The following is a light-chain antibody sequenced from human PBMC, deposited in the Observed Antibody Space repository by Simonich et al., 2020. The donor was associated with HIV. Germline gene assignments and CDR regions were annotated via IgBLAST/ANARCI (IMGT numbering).Light chain of an antibody. V-gene: IGKV3-15*01. CDR1: QSVSSN. J-gene: IGKJ4*01. Sequence: EIVLTQSPATLSLSPGERATLSCRARQSVSSNLAWYQQKPGQAPRLLIYGASTRASGIPARVSGSGSGTEFTLTIPSMQSEDFAIYYCQQYDDWLLLTFGGGTKVEI. CDR2: GAS. CDR3: QQYDDWLLLT.